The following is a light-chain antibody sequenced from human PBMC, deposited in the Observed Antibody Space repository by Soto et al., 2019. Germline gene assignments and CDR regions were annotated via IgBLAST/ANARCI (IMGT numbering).Light chain of an antibody. CDR3: CSYAGSSTSWV. Sequence: QSALTQPASVSGSPGQSITISCTGTSRDAGNYNFVSWYQQHPGKAPKVIIYEASTRPSGVSNRISGSKSGNTASLTISGLQAEDEADYYCCSYAGSSTSWVFGGGTKLTVL. CDR1: SRDAGNYNF. J-gene: IGLJ3*02. V-gene: IGLV2-23*01. CDR2: EAS.